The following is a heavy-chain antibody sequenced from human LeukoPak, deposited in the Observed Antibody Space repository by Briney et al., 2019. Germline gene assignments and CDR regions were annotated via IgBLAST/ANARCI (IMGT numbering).Heavy chain of an antibody. D-gene: IGHD3-10*01. CDR2: MYSSGIT. V-gene: IGHV4-4*08. CDR3: ARDYPSPYFYGPGNYHPVCFDY. CDR1: GGSIRSYY. Sequence: PSETLSLTCTVSGGSIRSYYWSWIRQPPGKGLEWIGYMYSSGITNYNPSLKSRITISVDTSKNQFSLKLSSVTAADTAVYYCARDYPSPYFYGPGNYHPVCFDYWGQGTLVTVSS. J-gene: IGHJ4*02.